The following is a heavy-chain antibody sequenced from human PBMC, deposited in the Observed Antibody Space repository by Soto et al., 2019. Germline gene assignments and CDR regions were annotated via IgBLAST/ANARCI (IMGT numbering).Heavy chain of an antibody. CDR2: ISAYNGDR. V-gene: IGHV1-18*01. D-gene: IGHD2-8*01. Sequence: QVHLVQSGPEVKKPGASVKVSCKGSGYIFSNYGISWVRQAPGQGLEWMGWISAYNGDRDYAQKVQGRVTMTADASTAYMELRSLTSDDTAVYYCARDPPVSGVPRLDVWGQGTMVTVSS. CDR1: GYIFSNYG. CDR3: ARDPPVSGVPRLDV. J-gene: IGHJ6*02.